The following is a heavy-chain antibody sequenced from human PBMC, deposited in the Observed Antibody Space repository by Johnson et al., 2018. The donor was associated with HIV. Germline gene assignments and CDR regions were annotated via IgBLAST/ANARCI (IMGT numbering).Heavy chain of an antibody. D-gene: IGHD6-19*01. CDR3: AKAYPGYSSDGDDAFDI. J-gene: IGHJ3*02. V-gene: IGHV3-30*02. CDR1: GLNFSDFS. CDR2: IRNDGSKK. Sequence: QMLLVESGGGVVQPGRSMKLSCAASGLNFSDFSMHWVRQAPGEGLEWVAFIRNDGSKKYYADSVKGRFTISRDNSKNTLYLQMNSLRAEDTAVYYCAKAYPGYSSDGDDAFDIWGQGTMVTVSS.